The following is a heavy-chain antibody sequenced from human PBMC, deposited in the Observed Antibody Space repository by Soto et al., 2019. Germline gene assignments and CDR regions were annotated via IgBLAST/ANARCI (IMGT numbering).Heavy chain of an antibody. V-gene: IGHV3-9*01. D-gene: IGHD4-17*01. CDR1: GFTFDDYA. J-gene: IGHJ4*02. CDR2: ISLNSGSI. Sequence: EVQLVESGGGLVQPGRSLRLSCAASGFTFDDYATHWVRQAPGKGLEWVSGISLNSGSIGYADSVKGRFTISRDNAKNSLYLQMNSQRAEYTALYYCAKGVAGDYGPYCFDYWGQGTLVTVAS. CDR3: AKGVAGDYGPYCFDY.